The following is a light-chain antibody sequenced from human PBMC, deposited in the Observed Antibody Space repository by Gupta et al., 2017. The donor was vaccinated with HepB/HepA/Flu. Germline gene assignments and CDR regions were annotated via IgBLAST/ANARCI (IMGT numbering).Light chain of an antibody. CDR1: QSISSW. V-gene: IGKV1-5*03. Sequence: DLQLTQSPSTLSASVGDRVTITCRASQSISSWLAWYQQKPGKAPKLRIYKASSLESGVPSRFSGSGSGTEFTLTISSLQTDDFATDYCQQYNREPYTFGQGTKLEIK. J-gene: IGKJ2*01. CDR2: KAS. CDR3: QQYNREPYT.